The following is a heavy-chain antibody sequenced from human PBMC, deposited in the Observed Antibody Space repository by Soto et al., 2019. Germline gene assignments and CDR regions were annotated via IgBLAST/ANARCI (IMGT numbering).Heavy chain of an antibody. D-gene: IGHD3-10*01. Sequence: EVQLVQSGAEVKKPWESLKISSKGSGYSFTSYWIGWVRQMPGKGLEWMGIIYPGDSDTRYSPSFQGQVTISADKSISTAYLQWSSLKASDTAMYYCARHVTGGWFGELLYMDVWGKGTTVTVSS. CDR1: GYSFTSYW. V-gene: IGHV5-51*01. J-gene: IGHJ6*03. CDR3: ARHVTGGWFGELLYMDV. CDR2: IYPGDSDT.